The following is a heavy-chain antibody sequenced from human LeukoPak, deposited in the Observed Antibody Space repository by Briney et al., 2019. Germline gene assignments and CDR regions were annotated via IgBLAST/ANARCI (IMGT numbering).Heavy chain of an antibody. CDR3: ARGGTFLDQLMDS. CDR1: GFTFSNYW. D-gene: IGHD3/OR15-3a*01. J-gene: IGHJ4*02. Sequence: PGGSLRLSCVASGFTFSNYWMSWVRQAPGKGLEWVANIKQDGSVKYYVDSVKGRFSISRDNAETSLSLQMSSLRVEDTAVYYWARGGTFLDQLMDSWGQGTLVTVSS. V-gene: IGHV3-7*04. CDR2: IKQDGSVK.